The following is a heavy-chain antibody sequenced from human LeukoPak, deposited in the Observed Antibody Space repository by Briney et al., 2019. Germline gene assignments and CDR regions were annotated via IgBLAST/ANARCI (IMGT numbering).Heavy chain of an antibody. Sequence: GGSLRLSCAASGFMFKSYAMSWVRQAPGKGLEWLSGITGRGDDTKYADSVKGRFIISRDNSKNTVHLHLNGLTVEDAAVYYCAKDIFSSVGTPDYWGQGTRVNVSS. CDR2: ITGRGDDT. D-gene: IGHD3-3*02. CDR3: AKDIFSSVGTPDY. J-gene: IGHJ4*02. V-gene: IGHV3-23*01. CDR1: GFMFKSYA.